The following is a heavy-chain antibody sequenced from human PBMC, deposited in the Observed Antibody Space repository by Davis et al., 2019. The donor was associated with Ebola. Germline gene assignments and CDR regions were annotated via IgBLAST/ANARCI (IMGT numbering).Heavy chain of an antibody. CDR3: ARAWNYWYGMDV. CDR1: GGTFSSYA. J-gene: IGHJ6*02. D-gene: IGHD1-1*01. Sequence: SVKVSCKASGGTFSSYAISWVRQAPGQGLEWMGGIIPIFGTANYAQKFQGRVTITADESTSTAYMELSSLRSEDTAVYYCARAWNYWYGMDVWGQGTTVTVSS. CDR2: IIPIFGTA. V-gene: IGHV1-69*13.